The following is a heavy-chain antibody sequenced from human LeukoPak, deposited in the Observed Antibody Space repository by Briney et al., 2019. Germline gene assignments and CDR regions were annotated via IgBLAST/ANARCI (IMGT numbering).Heavy chain of an antibody. CDR3: ARNPRIAAAGTRWFDP. CDR2: INPNSGGT. V-gene: IGHV1-2*02. D-gene: IGHD6-13*01. Sequence: ASVKVSCKASGYTFTGYYMHWVRQAPGQGLEWMGWINPNSGGTNYAQKFQGRVTMTRDTSISTAYMELSRLRSDDTAVYYCARNPRIAAAGTRWFDPWGQGTLVTVSS. J-gene: IGHJ5*02. CDR1: GYTFTGYY.